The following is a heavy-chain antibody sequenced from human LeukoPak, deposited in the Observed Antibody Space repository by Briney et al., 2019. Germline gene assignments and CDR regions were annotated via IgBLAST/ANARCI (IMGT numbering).Heavy chain of an antibody. CDR2: ISSSSSYI. CDR3: ARAGDSSGYYSYYYGMDV. V-gene: IGHV3-21*01. J-gene: IGHJ6*02. CDR1: GFTFSSYS. Sequence: GGSLRLSCAASGFTFSSYSMNWVRQAPGKGLEWVSSISSSSSYIYYADSVKGRFTISRDNAKNSLYLQMNSLRAEDTAVYYRARAGDSSGYYSYYYGMDVWGQGTTVTVSS. D-gene: IGHD3-22*01.